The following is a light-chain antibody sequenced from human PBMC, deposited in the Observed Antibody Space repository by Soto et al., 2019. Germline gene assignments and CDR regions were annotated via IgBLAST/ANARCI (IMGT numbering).Light chain of an antibody. CDR3: NSYRHSTTLV. V-gene: IGLV2-14*01. J-gene: IGLJ1*01. CDR1: SSDVGGYNS. Sequence: QSALTQPASVSGSPGQSITISCTGTSSDVGGYNSVSWFQQHPSKAPKLIIYEVSHRPSGGSIRFSGSKSGNTASLTISGLQAEDEADYYCNSYRHSTTLVFGTGTKLTVL. CDR2: EVS.